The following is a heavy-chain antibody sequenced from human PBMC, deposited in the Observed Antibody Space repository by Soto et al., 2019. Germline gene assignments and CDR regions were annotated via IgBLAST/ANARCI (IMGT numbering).Heavy chain of an antibody. CDR2: IWYDGSNK. J-gene: IGHJ4*02. Sequence: ESGGGVVQPGRSLRLSCAASGFTFSSYGMHWVRQAPGKGLEWVAVIWYDGSNKYYADSVKGRFTISRDNSKNTLYLQMNSLRAEDTAVYYCASGYCSGGSCYSGYWGQGTLVTVSS. CDR1: GFTFSSYG. CDR3: ASGYCSGGSCYSGY. V-gene: IGHV3-33*01. D-gene: IGHD2-15*01.